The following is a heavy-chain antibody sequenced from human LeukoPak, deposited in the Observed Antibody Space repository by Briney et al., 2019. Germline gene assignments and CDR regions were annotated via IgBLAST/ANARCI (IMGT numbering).Heavy chain of an antibody. V-gene: IGHV1-2*02. CDR1: GYIFTDYY. Sequence: ASVKVSCKASGYIFTDYYIHWVRQAPGQGLQRMGWINPLSGGTNYAQKFRGRVTVTRDTSIATIYMDLSSLVSDDTAVYYCARGHDNTGYNYFDQWGQGTLVTVSS. CDR2: INPLSGGT. CDR3: ARGHDNTGYNYFDQ. D-gene: IGHD5-18*01. J-gene: IGHJ4*02.